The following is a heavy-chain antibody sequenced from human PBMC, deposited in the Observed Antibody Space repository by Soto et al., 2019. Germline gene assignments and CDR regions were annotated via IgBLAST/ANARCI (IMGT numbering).Heavy chain of an antibody. Sequence: SETLSLTCTVSGGSISSGGSYRSWIRQRPGKGLEWIGYIYYSGHTYYNPSLTSRVTISLDTSRNQFSLSLSSVTAADTAVYFCARDRLDFASRAAWFDPWGQGSLVTVSS. D-gene: IGHD2-2*01. J-gene: IGHJ5*02. CDR1: GGSISSGGSY. CDR3: ARDRLDFASRAAWFDP. V-gene: IGHV4-31*03. CDR2: IYYSGHT.